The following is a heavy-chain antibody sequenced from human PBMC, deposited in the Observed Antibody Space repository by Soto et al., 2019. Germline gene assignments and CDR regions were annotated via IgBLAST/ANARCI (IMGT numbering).Heavy chain of an antibody. CDR2: IIPIFGTA. J-gene: IGHJ6*02. V-gene: IGHV1-69*01. CDR1: GGTFSSYA. Sequence: QVQLVQSGAEVKKPGSSVKVSCKASGGTFSSYAISWVRQAPGQGLEWMGGIIPIFGTANYAQKFQGRVTITADESKSRAYMELSSLRSEDTAVYYCAVTVTTHYGMDVWGQGTTVTVSS. CDR3: AVTVTTHYGMDV. D-gene: IGHD4-17*01.